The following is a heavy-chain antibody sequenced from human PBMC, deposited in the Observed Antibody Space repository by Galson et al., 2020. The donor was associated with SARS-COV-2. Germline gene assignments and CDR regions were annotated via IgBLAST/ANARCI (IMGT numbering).Heavy chain of an antibody. J-gene: IGHJ4*02. V-gene: IGHV4-39*07. CDR1: GGTISNSSYY. CDR3: ARDSWDTAMAGGFDY. CDR2: IYYSGST. Sequence: SETLSLTCTASGGTISNSSYYWGWIRQPPGKGLVWIGSIYYSGSTYYNPSLKSRVTISVDTSKNQFSLKLSSVTAADTAVYYCARDSWDTAMAGGFDYWGQGTLVTVSS. D-gene: IGHD5-18*01.